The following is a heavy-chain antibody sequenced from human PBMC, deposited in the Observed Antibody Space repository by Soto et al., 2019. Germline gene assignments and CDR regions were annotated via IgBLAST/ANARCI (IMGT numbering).Heavy chain of an antibody. CDR3: ASYTIAAAGTRWFDP. D-gene: IGHD6-13*01. CDR1: GGSINNVDW. V-gene: IGHV4-4*02. J-gene: IGHJ5*02. Sequence: SETLSLTCAVSGGSINNVDWWSWVRQPPGKGLEWIGEIYHSGSTNYNPSLKSRVTISVDKSKNQFSLKLSSVTAADTAVYYCASYTIAAAGTRWFDPWGQGTLVTVSS. CDR2: IYHSGST.